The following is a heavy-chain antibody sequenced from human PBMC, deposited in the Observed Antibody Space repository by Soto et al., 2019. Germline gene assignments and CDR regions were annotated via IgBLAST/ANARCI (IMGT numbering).Heavy chain of an antibody. CDR1: GGTFSSYA. Sequence: SVKVSCKASGGTFSSYAISWVRQAPGQGLEWMGGIIPIFGTANYAQKFQGRVTITADESTSTAYMELSSLRSEDTAVYYCARDHEYDFWSGYLDYWGQGTLVTVSS. D-gene: IGHD3-3*01. CDR3: ARDHEYDFWSGYLDY. V-gene: IGHV1-69*13. CDR2: IIPIFGTA. J-gene: IGHJ4*02.